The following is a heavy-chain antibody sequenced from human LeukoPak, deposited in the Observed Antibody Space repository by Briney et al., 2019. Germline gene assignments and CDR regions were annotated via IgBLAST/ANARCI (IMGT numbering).Heavy chain of an antibody. CDR1: GFTFSYYA. V-gene: IGHV3-64D*09. D-gene: IGHD3-22*01. Sequence: GGSLRLSCSASGFTFSYYAMHWVRQAAGKGLEFVSGISSNGGSTYYADSLKGRFTVSRDNSNNTLYLQMSSLRAEDTAIYYCAKGPTYDSLPYYFDYWGQGTLVTVCS. J-gene: IGHJ4*02. CDR3: AKGPTYDSLPYYFDY. CDR2: ISSNGGST.